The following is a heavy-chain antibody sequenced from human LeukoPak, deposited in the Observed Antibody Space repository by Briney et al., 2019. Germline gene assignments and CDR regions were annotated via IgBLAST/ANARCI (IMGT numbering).Heavy chain of an antibody. J-gene: IGHJ3*02. D-gene: IGHD6-13*01. Sequence: GGSLRLSCAASGFTFSSYSMNWVRQAPGKGLEWVSSISSSSSYIYYADSVKGRFTISRDNAKNSLYLQMNSLRAEDTAVYYCARDIGAAAGDDAFDIWGQGTMVTVSS. V-gene: IGHV3-21*01. CDR1: GFTFSSYS. CDR3: ARDIGAAAGDDAFDI. CDR2: ISSSSSYI.